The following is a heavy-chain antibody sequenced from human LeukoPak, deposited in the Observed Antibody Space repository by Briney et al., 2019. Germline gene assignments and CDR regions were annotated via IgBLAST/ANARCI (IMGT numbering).Heavy chain of an antibody. CDR1: GFTFSSYS. D-gene: IGHD3-10*01. CDR2: ISSSSSYI. CDR3: ARDAPAHLLLWFGES. J-gene: IGHJ5*02. Sequence: PGGSLRLSCAASGFTFSSYSMNWVRQAPGKGLEWVSSISSSSSYIYYADSVKGRFTISRDNAKNSLYLQMNSLRAEDTAVYYCARDAPAHLLLWFGESWGQGTLVTVSS. V-gene: IGHV3-21*01.